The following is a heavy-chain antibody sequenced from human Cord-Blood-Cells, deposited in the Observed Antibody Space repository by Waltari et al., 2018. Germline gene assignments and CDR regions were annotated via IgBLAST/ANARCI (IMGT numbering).Heavy chain of an antibody. CDR3: AHTTYDFWSGYYSFDY. Sequence: VGWIRQPPGKALEWLALIYWNDDKRYSPSLKSRLTITKDTSKNQVVLTMTNMDPVDTATYYCAHTTYDFWSGYYSFDYWGQGTLVTVSS. V-gene: IGHV2-5*01. CDR2: IYWNDDK. D-gene: IGHD3-3*01. J-gene: IGHJ4*02.